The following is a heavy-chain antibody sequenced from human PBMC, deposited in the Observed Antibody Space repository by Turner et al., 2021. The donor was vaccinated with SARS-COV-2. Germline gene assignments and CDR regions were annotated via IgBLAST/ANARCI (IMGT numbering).Heavy chain of an antibody. J-gene: IGHJ3*02. CDR1: GGTFSSNA. CDR3: AREIPIQRGAFDI. D-gene: IGHD2-2*02. Sequence: QVQLVQSGAEVKKPGSSVKVSCKASGGTFSSNAINWVRQAPGQGLEWMGGIIPILGITNYAQKFQGRVTITADKSTRTAYMELSSLRSEDTAVYYCAREIPIQRGAFDIWGQGTMVTVSS. V-gene: IGHV1-69*10. CDR2: IIPILGIT.